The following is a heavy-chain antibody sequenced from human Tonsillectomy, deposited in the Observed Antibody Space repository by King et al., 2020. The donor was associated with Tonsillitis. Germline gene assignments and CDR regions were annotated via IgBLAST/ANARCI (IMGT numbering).Heavy chain of an antibody. J-gene: IGHJ4*02. Sequence: VQLVESGGGLVKPGGSLRLSCAASGFTFSSYSMNWVRQAPGKGLEWVSSISSSSSYIYYADSVKGRFTISGDNAKNSLYLQMNSLRADDTAVYYCAREWGRAAYDYWGQGTLVTVSS. CDR1: GFTFSSYS. CDR2: ISSSSSYI. D-gene: IGHD2-15*01. CDR3: AREWGRAAYDY. V-gene: IGHV3-21*01.